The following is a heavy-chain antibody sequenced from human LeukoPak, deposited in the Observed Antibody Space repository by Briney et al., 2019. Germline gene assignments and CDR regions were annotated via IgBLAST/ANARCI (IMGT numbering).Heavy chain of an antibody. CDR3: ARESGYYYGFDY. CDR2: ISGAGGSI. J-gene: IGHJ4*02. V-gene: IGHV3-23*01. CDR1: GFTFSSYA. Sequence: PGGSLRLSCAASGFTFSSYAMSWVRQAPGKGLGWVSGISGAGGSIYYADSVKGRFTISRDNSKDTLYLQMNSLRAEDTAVYYCARESGYYYGFDYWGQGTLVTVSS. D-gene: IGHD3-22*01.